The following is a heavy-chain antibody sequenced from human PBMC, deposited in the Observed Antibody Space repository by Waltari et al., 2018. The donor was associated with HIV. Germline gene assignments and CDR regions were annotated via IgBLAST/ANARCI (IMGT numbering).Heavy chain of an antibody. V-gene: IGHV1-69*01. Sequence: QVQLVQSGAEVKKPGSSVKVSCKASGGTFSSYAISWVRQAPGQGLEWMGGIIPIFGTANYAQKFQGRVTITADESTSTAYMELSSLRSEDTAVYYCATGSAGYSYDYYYYGMDVWGQGTTVTVSS. CDR1: GGTFSSYA. D-gene: IGHD5-18*01. J-gene: IGHJ6*02. CDR3: ATGSAGYSYDYYYYGMDV. CDR2: IIPIFGTA.